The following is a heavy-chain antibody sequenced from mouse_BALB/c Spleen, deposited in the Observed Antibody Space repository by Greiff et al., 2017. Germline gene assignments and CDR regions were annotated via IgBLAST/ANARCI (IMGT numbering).Heavy chain of an antibody. D-gene: IGHD1-1*01. CDR3: ARYYGSSGAMDY. J-gene: IGHJ4*01. V-gene: IGHV7-3*02. Sequence: EVKVVESGGGLVQPGGSLRLSCATSGFTFTDYYMSWVRQPPGKALEWLGFIRNKANGYTTEYSASVKGRFTISRDNYQSILYLQMNTLRAKDSATYYCARYYGSSGAMDYWGQGTSVTVSS. CDR2: IRNKANGYTT. CDR1: GFTFTDYY.